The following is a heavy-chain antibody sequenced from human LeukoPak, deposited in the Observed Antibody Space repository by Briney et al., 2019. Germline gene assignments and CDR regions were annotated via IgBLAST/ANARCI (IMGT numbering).Heavy chain of an antibody. CDR2: ISGDGDDT. J-gene: IGHJ4*02. CDR3: AKSLVSAAYYFEY. D-gene: IGHD6-25*01. V-gene: IGHV3-23*01. CDR1: GFTFSSYV. Sequence: GGSLRLSCVASGFTFSSYVMSWVRQAPGKGLQWVSVISGDGDDTFYADSVKGRFTISRDNSKNTLYLQMSSLRAEDTAVYFCAKSLVSAAYYFEYWGQGTLVTVSS.